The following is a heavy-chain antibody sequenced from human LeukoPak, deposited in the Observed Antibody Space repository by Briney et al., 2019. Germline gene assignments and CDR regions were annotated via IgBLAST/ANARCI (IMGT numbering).Heavy chain of an antibody. CDR3: ARERRRVDIVLVSADRYNWFDP. J-gene: IGHJ5*02. V-gene: IGHV1-2*02. D-gene: IGHD2-2*03. CDR1: GYTFTGYY. CDR2: MNPNSGGT. Sequence: ASVKVSCKASGYTFTGYYMHWVRQAPGQGLEWMGWMNPNSGGTNYAQKFQGRVTMTRDTSISTAYMELRRLRSDDTAVYYCARERRRVDIVLVSADRYNWFDPWGQGTLVTVSS.